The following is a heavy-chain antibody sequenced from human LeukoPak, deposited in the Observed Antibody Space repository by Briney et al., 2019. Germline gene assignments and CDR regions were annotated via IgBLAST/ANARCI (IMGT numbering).Heavy chain of an antibody. D-gene: IGHD6-13*01. CDR3: ARHKAAAGYFDY. J-gene: IGHJ4*02. CDR1: GGSISSSSYY. CDR2: IYYSGST. V-gene: IGHV4-39*01. Sequence: SETLSLTCTVSGGSISSSSYYWGWIRQPPGKGLEWIGSIYYSGSTYYNPSLKSRVTISVDTSKNQFSLKLSSVTAADTAVYYCARHKAAAGYFDYWGQGTLVTVSS.